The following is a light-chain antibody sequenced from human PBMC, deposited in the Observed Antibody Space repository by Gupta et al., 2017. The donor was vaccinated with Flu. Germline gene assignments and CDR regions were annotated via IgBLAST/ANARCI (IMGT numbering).Light chain of an antibody. J-gene: IGKJ3*01. Sequence: SLGERATINCKSSQSVLYSSNNNNYLAWYRQRPGQPPKLLIYWASTRESGVPDRFSGSGSGTDFTLTISSLQAEDVAVYYCQQDDSTPFTFGPGTKVGVK. V-gene: IGKV4-1*01. CDR2: WAS. CDR3: QQDDSTPFT. CDR1: QSVLYSSNNNNY.